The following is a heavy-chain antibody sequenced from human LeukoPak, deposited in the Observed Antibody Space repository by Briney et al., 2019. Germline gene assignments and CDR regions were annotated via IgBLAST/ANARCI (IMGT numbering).Heavy chain of an antibody. D-gene: IGHD4/OR15-4a*01. Sequence: PGGSLRLSCAASGFTLSRHGMHWVRQAPGRGLEWLAVVSDNGGLKYYSDSVKGRFTISIDNSKNTLYLQMNSLRAEDTAVYYCARRAGAYSHPYDYWGQGTLVTVSS. CDR1: GFTLSRHG. CDR3: ARRAGAYSHPYDY. V-gene: IGHV3-30*03. CDR2: VSDNGGLK. J-gene: IGHJ4*02.